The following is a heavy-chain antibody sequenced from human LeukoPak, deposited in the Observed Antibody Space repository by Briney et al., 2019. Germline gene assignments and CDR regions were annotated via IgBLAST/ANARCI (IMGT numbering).Heavy chain of an antibody. J-gene: IGHJ4*02. Sequence: TGGSLRLSCAASGFSFSTYGMHWVRQAPGKGLEWVALIWNAGTNTYYADSVKGRFTISRDNFKNTLYLQMNSLRAEDTAVYYCAGDTPPGGDYYFDYWGQGTLVIVSS. CDR1: GFSFSTYG. V-gene: IGHV3-33*01. D-gene: IGHD3-16*01. CDR2: IWNAGTNT. CDR3: AGDTPPGGDYYFDY.